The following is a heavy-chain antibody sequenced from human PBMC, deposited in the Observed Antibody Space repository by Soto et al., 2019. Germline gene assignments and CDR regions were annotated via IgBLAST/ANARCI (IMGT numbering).Heavy chain of an antibody. J-gene: IGHJ4*02. CDR3: ASKAACGGDCYAFDS. V-gene: IGHV1-69*06. CDR2: IIPLFGTA. CDR1: GGIFSSNT. D-gene: IGHD2-21*02. Sequence: QVYLVQSGAEVKKPGSSLNISCKASGGIFSSNTINWVRQAAGQGLEWMGGIIPLFGTANYAEKCQGRVTITADKSTKTEYMELTGLRSEDTAVYYCASKAACGGDCYAFDSWGQGTLVTVSS.